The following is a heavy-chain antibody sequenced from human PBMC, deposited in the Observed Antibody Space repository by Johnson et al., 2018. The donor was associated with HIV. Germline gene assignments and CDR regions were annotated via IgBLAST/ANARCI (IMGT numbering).Heavy chain of an antibody. CDR2: MSYDGSNK. V-gene: IGHV3-30*03. CDR1: GFTFDDYG. J-gene: IGHJ3*02. D-gene: IGHD3-3*01. Sequence: QVQLVESGGALVQPGGSLRLSCAASGFTFDDYGMTWVRQVPGKGLEWVAIMSYDGSNKYYADSVKGRFTISRDNSKNTLYLQMNSLRVEDTAVYYCARDALLRFLEWFIWGQGTMVTVSS. CDR3: ARDALLRFLEWFI.